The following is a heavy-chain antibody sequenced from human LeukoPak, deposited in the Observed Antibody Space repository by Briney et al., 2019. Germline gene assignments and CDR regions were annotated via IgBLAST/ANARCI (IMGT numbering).Heavy chain of an antibody. CDR1: GGSISGAY. Sequence: SETLSLTCTVSGGSISGAYWSWIRQPAGKGLEWIGYIYYSGSTTYNPSLKSRVTISVDTSKNQFSLKLSSVTAADTAVYYCARGWSSGWYRNDYWGQGTLVTVSS. V-gene: IGHV4-59*01. D-gene: IGHD6-19*01. CDR2: IYYSGST. CDR3: ARGWSSGWYRNDY. J-gene: IGHJ4*02.